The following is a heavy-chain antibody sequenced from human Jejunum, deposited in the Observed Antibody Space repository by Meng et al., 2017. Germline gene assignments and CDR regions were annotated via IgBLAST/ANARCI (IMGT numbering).Heavy chain of an antibody. V-gene: IGHV3-7*01. CDR3: AGEGGGLGFGEFSFDH. Sequence: GESLKISCEVSGFTFSNYWMSWVRQAPGKGLEWVANIKQDGSEKYYVDSVKGRFTISRDNAKNSLYLQMNSLRADDTAVYYCAGEGGGLGFGEFSFDHWGQGILVTVSS. CDR1: GFTFSNYW. CDR2: IKQDGSEK. J-gene: IGHJ4*02. D-gene: IGHD3-10*01.